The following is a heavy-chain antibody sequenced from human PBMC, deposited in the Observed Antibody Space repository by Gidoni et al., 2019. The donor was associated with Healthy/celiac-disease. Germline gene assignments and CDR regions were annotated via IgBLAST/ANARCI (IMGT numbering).Heavy chain of an antibody. J-gene: IGHJ6*02. V-gene: IGHV3-23*01. CDR1: GFTFSSYA. CDR3: AKAGDIVVVVAGNGMDV. D-gene: IGHD2-15*01. Sequence: EVQLLESGGGLVQPGGSLRLSCAASGFTFSSYAMSWVRQAPGKGLEWVSAISGSGGSTYYADSVKGRFTISRDNSKNTLYLQMNSLRAEDTAVYYCAKAGDIVVVVAGNGMDVWGQGTTVTVSS. CDR2: ISGSGGST.